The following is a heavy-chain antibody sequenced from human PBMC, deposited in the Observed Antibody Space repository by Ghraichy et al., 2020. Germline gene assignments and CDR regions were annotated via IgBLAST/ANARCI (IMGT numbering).Heavy chain of an antibody. Sequence: SVKVSCKASGGTFSSYAISWVRQAPGQGLEWMGGIIPIFCTANYAQKFQGRVTITTDESTSTAYMELSSLRSEDTAVYFCSRPYSSNQNRVAFDIWGQGTMVTVSS. V-gene: IGHV1-69*05. D-gene: IGHD6-13*01. CDR2: IIPIFCTA. CDR1: GGTFSSYA. CDR3: SRPYSSNQNRVAFDI. J-gene: IGHJ3*02.